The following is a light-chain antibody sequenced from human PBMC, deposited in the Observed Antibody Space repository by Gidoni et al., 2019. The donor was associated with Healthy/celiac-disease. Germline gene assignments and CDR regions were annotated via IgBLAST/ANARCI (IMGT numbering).Light chain of an antibody. CDR1: QSVLYSSNNKNY. V-gene: IGKV4-1*01. J-gene: IGKJ4*01. CDR3: QQYYSIPLT. CDR2: WAS. Sequence: DVVMTQSPDSLAVSLAERAPITCKSSQSVLYSSNNKNYLAWYQQKPGQPPKLLIYWASTRETGVPDRFSGGGSGTDFTLTISSLQAEDVAVYYCQQYYSIPLTFXGXTKVEIK.